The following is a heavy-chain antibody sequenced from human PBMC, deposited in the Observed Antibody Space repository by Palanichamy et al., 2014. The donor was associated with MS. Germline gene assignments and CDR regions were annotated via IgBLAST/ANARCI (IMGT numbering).Heavy chain of an antibody. V-gene: IGHV4-4*02. Sequence: QVQLQESGPGLVKPSETLSPTCAVSGASISSRGYWSWVRQPPGMGLEWIGEITHRGNSNYNPSLKSRVTISMDRSTNHFSLRLNSVTAADTAVYYCASLDRQAVIDRGQGTLVTVSS. J-gene: IGHJ1*01. CDR1: GASISSRGY. CDR3: ASLDRQAVID. D-gene: IGHD2/OR15-2a*01. CDR2: ITHRGNS.